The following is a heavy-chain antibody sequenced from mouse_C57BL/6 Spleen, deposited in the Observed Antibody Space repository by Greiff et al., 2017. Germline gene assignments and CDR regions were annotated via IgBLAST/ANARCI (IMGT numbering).Heavy chain of an antibody. CDR3: APLYYDYDRYWYFDV. CDR2: IHPSDSDT. CDR1: GYTFTSYW. J-gene: IGHJ1*03. V-gene: IGHV1-74*01. D-gene: IGHD2-4*01. Sequence: VQLQQSGAELVKPGASVKVSCKASGYTFTSYWMHWVKQRPGQGLEWIGRIHPSDSDTNYNQKFKGKATLTVDKSSSTAYMQLSSLTSEDSAVYYCAPLYYDYDRYWYFDVWGTGTTVTVSS.